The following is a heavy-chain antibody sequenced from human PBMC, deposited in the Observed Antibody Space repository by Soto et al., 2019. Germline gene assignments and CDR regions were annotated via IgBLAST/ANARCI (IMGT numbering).Heavy chain of an antibody. J-gene: IGHJ3*02. Sequence: GGSLRLSCAASGFTFSSYAMSWVRQAPGKGLEWVSAISGSGGSTYYADSVKGRFTISRDNSKNTLYLQMNSLRAEDTAVYYCAKQVGLVYDFWSGEGDAFDIWGQGTTVTVSS. V-gene: IGHV3-23*01. CDR3: AKQVGLVYDFWSGEGDAFDI. D-gene: IGHD3-3*01. CDR2: ISGSGGST. CDR1: GFTFSSYA.